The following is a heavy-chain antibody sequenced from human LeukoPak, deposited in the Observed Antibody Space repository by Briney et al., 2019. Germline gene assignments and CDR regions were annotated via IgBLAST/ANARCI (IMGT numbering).Heavy chain of an antibody. J-gene: IGHJ4*02. D-gene: IGHD3-10*01. CDR3: ARHYPRYGDDY. CDR1: GGSISSSSYY. Sequence: PSETLSLTCTVSGGSISSSSYYWGWIRQPPGKGLEWIGSIYYSGSTYYNPSLKSRVTISVDTSKNQFSLKLSSVTAADTAVYYCARHYPRYGDDYWGQGTLVTVSS. V-gene: IGHV4-39*01. CDR2: IYYSGST.